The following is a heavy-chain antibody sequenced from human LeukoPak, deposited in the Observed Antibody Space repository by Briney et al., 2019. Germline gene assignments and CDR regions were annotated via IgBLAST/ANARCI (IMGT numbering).Heavy chain of an antibody. Sequence: GGSLRLSCAASGFTFSSYWMSWVRQAPGKGLEWVANMNRDGSEKNYVDSIKGRFTISRDNAANSLYLQMNSLRVEDTAVYYCASHSGSYYYYYGMDVWGQGTTVTVSS. J-gene: IGHJ6*02. V-gene: IGHV3-7*01. CDR1: GFTFSSYW. CDR3: ASHSGSYYYYYGMDV. CDR2: MNRDGSEK. D-gene: IGHD1-26*01.